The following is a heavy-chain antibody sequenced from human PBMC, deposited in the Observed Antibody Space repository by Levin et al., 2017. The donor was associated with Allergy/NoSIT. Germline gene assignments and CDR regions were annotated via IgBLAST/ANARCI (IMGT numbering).Heavy chain of an antibody. Sequence: QPGGSQRLSCVASGFTFDDYAMHWVRQAPGKGLEWVSGISWNSGNIGYADSVKGRFTISRDNAKNSLYLQMDSLRAEDTALYYCAKDSLAATFKCFDPWGQGTLVTVSS. CDR2: ISWNSGNI. D-gene: IGHD2-15*01. CDR3: AKDSLAATFKCFDP. J-gene: IGHJ5*02. V-gene: IGHV3-9*01. CDR1: GFTFDDYA.